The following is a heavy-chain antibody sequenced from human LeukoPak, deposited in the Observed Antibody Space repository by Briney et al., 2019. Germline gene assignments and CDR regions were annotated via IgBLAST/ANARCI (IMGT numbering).Heavy chain of an antibody. D-gene: IGHD2-2*01. CDR3: ARDGVRYCSSTSCYGLGWFDP. V-gene: IGHV4-61*02. Sequence: SETLSLTCTVSSGSISSGSYYWSWIRQPAGKGLEWIGRIYTSGSTNYNPSLKSRVTISVDTSKNQFSLKLSSVTAADTAVYYCARDGVRYCSSTSCYGLGWFDPWGQGTLVTVSS. J-gene: IGHJ5*02. CDR1: SGSISSGSYY. CDR2: IYTSGST.